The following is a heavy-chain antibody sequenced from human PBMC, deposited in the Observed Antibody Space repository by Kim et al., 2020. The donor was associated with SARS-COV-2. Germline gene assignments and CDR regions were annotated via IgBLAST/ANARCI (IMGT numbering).Heavy chain of an antibody. CDR1: GYTFTSYA. Sequence: ASVKVSCKASGYTFTSYAMHWVRQAPGQRLEWMGWINAGNGNTKSSQKFQGRVTITRDTSASTAYMELSSLRSEDTAVYYCARDGPYYDRRYDAFDIWGQGTMVTVSS. CDR2: INAGNGNT. D-gene: IGHD3-22*01. V-gene: IGHV1-3*01. CDR3: ARDGPYYDRRYDAFDI. J-gene: IGHJ3*02.